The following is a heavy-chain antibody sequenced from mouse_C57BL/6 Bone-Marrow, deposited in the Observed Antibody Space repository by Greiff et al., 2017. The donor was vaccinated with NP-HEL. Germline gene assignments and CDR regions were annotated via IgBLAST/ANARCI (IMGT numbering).Heavy chain of an antibody. J-gene: IGHJ1*03. D-gene: IGHD1-1*01. CDR3: TPPFYYGSSYGYFDV. CDR1: GFNIKDDY. Sequence: EVKLMESGAALVRPGASVKLSCTASGFNIKDDYMHWVKQRPEPGLEWIGWIDPENGDTEYASKFQGKATITAAPSSNTAYLQLSSLTSEDTAVYYCTPPFYYGSSYGYFDVWGTGTTVTVSS. V-gene: IGHV14-4*01. CDR2: IDPENGDT.